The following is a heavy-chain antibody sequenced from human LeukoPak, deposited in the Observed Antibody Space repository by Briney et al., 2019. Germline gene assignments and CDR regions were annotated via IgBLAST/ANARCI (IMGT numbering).Heavy chain of an antibody. CDR3: ARDDGETTAWYYFDY. V-gene: IGHV3-33*01. J-gene: IGHJ4*02. D-gene: IGHD3-10*01. Sequence: PGRSLRLSCAASGYTFSTYAMHWVRQAPGKGLEWVAMIWYNGKNKHYADSVKGRFTISRDNAKNSLYLQMNSLRAEDTAIYYCARDDGETTAWYYFDYWGQGTLVTVSS. CDR2: IWYNGKNK. CDR1: GYTFSTYA.